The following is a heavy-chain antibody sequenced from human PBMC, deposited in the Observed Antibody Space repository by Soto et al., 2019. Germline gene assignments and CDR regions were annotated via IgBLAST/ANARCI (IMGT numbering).Heavy chain of an antibody. Sequence: GSLRLSCVPSALTSSSYAMTWVRQAPGKGLEWVSGTSGRGGSTYHADSVKGRFTISRDNSKNTLSLQMNRMGAEDTAVYYCGNTAEYSSSSIESWGQGTLVTVSS. CDR1: ALTSSSYA. J-gene: IGHJ4*02. CDR2: TSGRGGST. CDR3: GNTAEYSSSSIES. V-gene: IGHV3-23*01. D-gene: IGHD6-6*01.